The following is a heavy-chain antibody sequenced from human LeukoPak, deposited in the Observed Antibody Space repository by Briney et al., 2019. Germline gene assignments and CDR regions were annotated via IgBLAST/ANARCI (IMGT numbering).Heavy chain of an antibody. Sequence: SEALSLTCTVSDYSISNTYYWGWVQQPPGKGLEWIGNIHHSGITNYNPSLKSRVSISIDTSKNQFSLKLTSLKAADTAVYYCAREGPIQFLEQIDFWGQGSLVTVSS. CDR1: DYSISNTYY. D-gene: IGHD3-3*01. J-gene: IGHJ4*02. CDR3: AREGPIQFLEQIDF. V-gene: IGHV4-38-2*02. CDR2: IHHSGIT.